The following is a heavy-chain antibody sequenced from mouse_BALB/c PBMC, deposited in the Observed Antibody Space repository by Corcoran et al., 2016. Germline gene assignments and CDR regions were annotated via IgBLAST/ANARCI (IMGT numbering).Heavy chain of an antibody. Sequence: EVQLQQSGAELVKPGASVKLSCTASGFNIKDTYMHWVKQRPEKGLEWIGRIDPANGNTKSDPKFQGKATITADTSSNTAYLQLSSLTSDDTAVYYCARRYYYGRGYVDVWGAGTTVTVSS. CDR2: IDPANGNT. J-gene: IGHJ1*01. CDR1: GFNIKDTY. CDR3: ARRYYYGRGYVDV. V-gene: IGHV14-3*02. D-gene: IGHD1-1*01.